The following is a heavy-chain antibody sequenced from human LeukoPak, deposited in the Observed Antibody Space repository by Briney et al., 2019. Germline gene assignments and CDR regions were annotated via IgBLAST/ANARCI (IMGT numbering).Heavy chain of an antibody. CDR1: GGSISSYY. Sequence: SETLSLTCTVSGGSISSYYWSWIRQPPGKGLEWIGYIYTSGSTNYNPSLKSRVTISVDTSKNQFSLKLSSVTAADTAVYYCARGQIVDTFDYWGQGILVTVSS. J-gene: IGHJ4*02. V-gene: IGHV4-4*09. CDR3: ARGQIVDTFDY. CDR2: IYTSGST. D-gene: IGHD2-21*01.